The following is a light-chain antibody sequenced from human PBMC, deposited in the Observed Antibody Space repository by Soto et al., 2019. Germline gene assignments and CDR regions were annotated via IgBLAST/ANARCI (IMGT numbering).Light chain of an antibody. CDR3: QQYNNWPYT. Sequence: VSPGERATLSCRASQSVSSNLAWYQQKPGQAPRLLIYGASTRATGIPARFSGSGSGTEFTLTISSLQSEDFAVYYCQQYNNWPYTFGQGPKLEIK. CDR2: GAS. V-gene: IGKV3-15*01. J-gene: IGKJ2*01. CDR1: QSVSSN.